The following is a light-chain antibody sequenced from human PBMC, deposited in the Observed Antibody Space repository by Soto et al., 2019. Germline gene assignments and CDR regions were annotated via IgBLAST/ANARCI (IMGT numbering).Light chain of an antibody. CDR3: QQYNSWPPYT. J-gene: IGKJ2*01. V-gene: IGKV3-15*01. CDR1: QSVSSN. Sequence: EIVLTQSPGTLSLSPGERATLSCRASQSVSSNLAWYQQKPGQAPRLLIYGASTRATGTPARFSGSGSGTEFTLTISSLQSEDFAVYYCQQYNSWPPYTFGQGTKVDIK. CDR2: GAS.